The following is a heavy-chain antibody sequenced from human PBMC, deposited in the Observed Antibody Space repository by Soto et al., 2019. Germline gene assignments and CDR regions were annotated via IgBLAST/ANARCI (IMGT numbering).Heavy chain of an antibody. CDR3: ARGRYCLTGRCFPNWFDS. CDR1: GDSISTVEYF. V-gene: IGHV4-30-4*01. D-gene: IGHD2-15*01. CDR2: IYKSATT. J-gene: IGHJ5*01. Sequence: SETLSLTCSVSGDSISTVEYFWAWIRQPPGQALEYIGYIYKSATTYYNPSFESRVAISLDTSKSQFSLNVTSVTAADTAVYFCARGRYCLTGRCFPNWFDSWGQGTLVTVSS.